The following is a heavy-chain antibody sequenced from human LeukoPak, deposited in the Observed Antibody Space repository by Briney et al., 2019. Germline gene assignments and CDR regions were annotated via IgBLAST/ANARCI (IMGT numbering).Heavy chain of an antibody. J-gene: IGHJ5*02. D-gene: IGHD1-26*01. CDR1: GGSISSYY. Sequence: PSETLSLTCTGSGGSISSYYWSWIRQPPGKGLEWIGYIYYSGSTNYNPSLKSRVTISVDTSKNQFSLKLSSVTAADTAVYYCARGHRVGLTSRWFDPWGQGILVTVSS. V-gene: IGHV4-59*01. CDR2: IYYSGST. CDR3: ARGHRVGLTSRWFDP.